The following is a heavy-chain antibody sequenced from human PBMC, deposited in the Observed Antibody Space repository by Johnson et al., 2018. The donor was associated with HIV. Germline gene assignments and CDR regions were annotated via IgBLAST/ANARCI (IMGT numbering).Heavy chain of an antibody. J-gene: IGHJ3*02. D-gene: IGHD3-10*01. CDR3: ARAPEVRGIDAFDI. V-gene: IGHV3-30*03. Sequence: QMLLVESGGGVVQPGRSLRLSCAASGFTFSSYGMHWVRQAPGKGLEWVAVISYDGSNKYYADSVKGRFTISRYNSKNTLYLQMNSLRAEDTAVYYCARAPEVRGIDAFDILGQGTMVTVSS. CDR2: ISYDGSNK. CDR1: GFTFSSYG.